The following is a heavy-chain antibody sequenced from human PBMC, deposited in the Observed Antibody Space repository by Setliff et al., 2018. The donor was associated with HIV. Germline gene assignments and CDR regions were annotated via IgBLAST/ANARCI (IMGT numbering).Heavy chain of an antibody. Sequence: GGSLRLSCAASGFTFKSAWMNWVRQAPGKGLEWIGRIKNRPAGGTTEYAAPVKGRFTISRDDSKNMAYLQMNSLKIEDTALYFCSINSPLSSWGQGTLVTVSS. CDR3: SINSPLSS. J-gene: IGHJ4*02. CDR2: IKNRPAGGTT. V-gene: IGHV3-15*01. CDR1: GFTFKSAW. D-gene: IGHD6-6*01.